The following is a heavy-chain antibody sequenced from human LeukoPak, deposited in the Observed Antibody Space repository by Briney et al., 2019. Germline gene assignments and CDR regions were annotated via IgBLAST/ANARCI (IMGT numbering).Heavy chain of an antibody. CDR2: IRQDGSEK. Sequence: GGSLRLSCAASGFTFSGYWMSWVRPAPGKGLERVANIRQDGSEKYWVDYVKRRFTMSRDNAKNSLYLHMISLRAEDTAVYYCSRMVFPYCTSTRCSYYYYYYSDVWGKGTTVTVS. CDR1: GFTFSGYW. D-gene: IGHD2-2*01. V-gene: IGHV3-7*01. J-gene: IGHJ6*03. CDR3: SRMVFPYCTSTRCSYYYYYYSDV.